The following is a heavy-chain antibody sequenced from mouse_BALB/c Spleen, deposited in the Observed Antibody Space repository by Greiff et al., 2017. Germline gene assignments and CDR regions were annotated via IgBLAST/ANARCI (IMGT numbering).Heavy chain of an antibody. V-gene: IGHV5-6-3*01. J-gene: IGHJ3*01. Sequence: EVQLVESGGGLVKPGGSLKLSCAASGFTFSSYTMSWVRQTPEKRLELVATINSNGGSTYYPDSVKGRFTISRDNAKNTLYLQMSSLKSEDTAMYYCAREDYYGSSWFAYWGQGTLVTVSA. CDR2: INSNGGST. CDR1: GFTFSSYT. CDR3: AREDYYGSSWFAY. D-gene: IGHD1-1*01.